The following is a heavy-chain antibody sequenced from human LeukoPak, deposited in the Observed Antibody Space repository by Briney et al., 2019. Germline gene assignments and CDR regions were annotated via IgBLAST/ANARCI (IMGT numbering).Heavy chain of an antibody. CDR2: ISYDGKKN. Sequence: GGSLRLSCAASGFTFSHFAMHWVRQAPGKGLEWVAVISYDGKKNYYTDSVKGRFTLTRDDSANTLSLQMNSLRAEDTAVYYCVRGSKIRGVIPEGEFDYWGQGTLVTVSS. CDR3: VRGSKIRGVIPEGEFDY. J-gene: IGHJ4*02. D-gene: IGHD3-10*01. CDR1: GFTFSHFA. V-gene: IGHV3-30*03.